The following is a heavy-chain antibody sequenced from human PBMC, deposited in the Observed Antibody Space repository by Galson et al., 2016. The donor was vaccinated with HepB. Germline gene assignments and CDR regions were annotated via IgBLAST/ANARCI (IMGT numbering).Heavy chain of an antibody. D-gene: IGHD1-26*01. CDR1: GFTFSSYG. Sequence: SLRLSCAASGFTFSSYGMHWVRQAPGKGLEWVAVKWYDGSNEYYADSVKGRFTISRDNSRNTLYLQMNSLRAEDTAVYYCAREGDSGSYYVLDYWGQGTLVTVSS. CDR3: AREGDSGSYYVLDY. V-gene: IGHV3-33*01. CDR2: KWYDGSNE. J-gene: IGHJ4*02.